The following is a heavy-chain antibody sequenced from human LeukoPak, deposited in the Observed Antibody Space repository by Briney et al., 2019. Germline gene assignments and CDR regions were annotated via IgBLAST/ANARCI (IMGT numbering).Heavy chain of an antibody. CDR1: GGSFSGYY. CDR2: INHSGST. J-gene: IGHJ4*02. CDR3: ARGNYYDSSGYYGY. V-gene: IGHV4-34*01. D-gene: IGHD3-22*01. Sequence: SETLSLTCGVYGGSFSGYYWSWIRQPPGKGLEWIGEINHSGSTNYNPSLKSRVTISVGTSKNQFSLKLSSVTAADTAVYYCARGNYYDSSGYYGYWGQGTLVTVSS.